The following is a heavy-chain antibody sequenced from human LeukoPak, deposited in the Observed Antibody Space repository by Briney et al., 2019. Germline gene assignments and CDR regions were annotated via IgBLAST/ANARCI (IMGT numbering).Heavy chain of an antibody. CDR1: GFTFSSYG. V-gene: IGHV3-23*01. CDR2: ISGSGGST. Sequence: PGGSLRLSCAASGFTFSSYGMSWVRQAPGKGLGWVSAISGSGGSTYYADSVKGRFIISRDNPKNTLYLQMNSLRAEDTAVYYCAELGITMIGGVWGKGTTVTISS. D-gene: IGHD3-10*02. CDR3: AELGITMIGGV. J-gene: IGHJ6*04.